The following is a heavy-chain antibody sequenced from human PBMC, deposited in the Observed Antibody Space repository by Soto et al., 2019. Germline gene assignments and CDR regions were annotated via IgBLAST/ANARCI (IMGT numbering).Heavy chain of an antibody. V-gene: IGHV3-23*01. CDR1: GFTFSSYA. D-gene: IGHD6-13*01. CDR2: ISGSGGST. J-gene: IGHJ6*02. CDR3: AKIEYASSWYYYGMDV. Sequence: EVQLLESGGGLVQPGGSLRLSCAASGFTFSSYAMSWVRQAPGKGLEWVSAISGSGGSTYYADSVKGRFTISRDNSKNTLYVQMNSLRADDTAVYYCAKIEYASSWYYYGMDVWGQGTTVTVSS.